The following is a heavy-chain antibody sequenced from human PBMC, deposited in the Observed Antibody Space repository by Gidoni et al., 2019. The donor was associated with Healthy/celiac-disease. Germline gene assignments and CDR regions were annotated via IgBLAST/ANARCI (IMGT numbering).Heavy chain of an antibody. Sequence: EVQLVESGGGLVKPGGSLSLSCAASGFTFSSYSMNWVRQAPGKGLEWVSSISSSSSYIYYADSVKGRFTISRDNAKNSLYLQMNSLRAEDTAVYYCARDSRVFGVVIMFDYWGQGTLVTVSS. V-gene: IGHV3-21*01. CDR3: ARDSRVFGVVIMFDY. CDR2: ISSSSSYI. J-gene: IGHJ4*02. D-gene: IGHD3-3*01. CDR1: GFTFSSYS.